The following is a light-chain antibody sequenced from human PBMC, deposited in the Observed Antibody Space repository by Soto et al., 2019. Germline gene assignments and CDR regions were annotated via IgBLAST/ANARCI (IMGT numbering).Light chain of an antibody. V-gene: IGKV4-1*01. J-gene: IGKJ1*01. CDR2: WAS. Sequence: DIVMTQSPDSLAVSLGERATINCKSSQSVLYSSNNKNHLAWYQQKPGQPPKLLIYWASTRESGVPDRFSGSGSGTDFTLTISSLQAEDVAVYYCQQYYTTLSWTFGQGTKVGIK. CDR1: QSVLYSSNNKNH. CDR3: QQYYTTLSWT.